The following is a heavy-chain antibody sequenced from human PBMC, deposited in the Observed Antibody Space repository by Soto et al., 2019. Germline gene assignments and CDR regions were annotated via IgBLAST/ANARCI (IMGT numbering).Heavy chain of an antibody. CDR2: TYYRSKWYN. Sequence: SQTLSLTCAISGDSVSSNSAAWNWIRQSPSRGLEWLGRTYYRSKWYNDYAVSVKSRITINPDTSKNQFSLQLNSVTPEDTAVYYCASELELTQRVGYGMDVWGQGTTVTVSS. V-gene: IGHV6-1*01. CDR1: GDSVSSNSAA. J-gene: IGHJ6*02. CDR3: ASELELTQRVGYGMDV. D-gene: IGHD1-7*01.